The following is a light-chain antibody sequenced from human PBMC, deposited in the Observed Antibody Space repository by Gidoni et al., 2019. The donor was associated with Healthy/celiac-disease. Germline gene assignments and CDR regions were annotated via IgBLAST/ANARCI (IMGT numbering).Light chain of an antibody. V-gene: IGKV3-20*01. CDR2: GAS. Sequence: EIVLTQSPGTPSLSPGERATLPCRASQSVSRSYLAWYQQKPGQAPRLLIYGASSRATGIPDRFSGSGSGTDFTLTISRLEPEDFAVYYCQQYGSSPRTFXXXTKVEIK. CDR1: QSVSRSY. CDR3: QQYGSSPRT. J-gene: IGKJ1*01.